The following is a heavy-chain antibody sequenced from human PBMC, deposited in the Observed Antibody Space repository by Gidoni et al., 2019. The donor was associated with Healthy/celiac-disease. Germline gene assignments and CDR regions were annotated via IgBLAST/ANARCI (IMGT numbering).Heavy chain of an antibody. Sequence: QVQLVESGGGVVQPGRSLRLSCAASVFHFSDYAMHWVRQAPGKGLEWVAVISYDGSNKYYADSVKGRFTISRDNSKNTLYLQMNSLRAEDTAVYYCARDRVGIVATEYYFDYWGQGTLVTVSS. CDR3: ARDRVGIVATEYYFDY. CDR2: ISYDGSNK. CDR1: VFHFSDYA. J-gene: IGHJ4*02. V-gene: IGHV3-30-3*01. D-gene: IGHD5-12*01.